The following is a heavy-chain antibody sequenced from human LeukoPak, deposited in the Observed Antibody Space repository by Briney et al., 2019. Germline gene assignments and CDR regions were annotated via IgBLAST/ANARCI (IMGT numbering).Heavy chain of an antibody. CDR1: GFTFSSYG. CDR3: AKGLTNGVPE. Sequence: GGSLRLSCAASGFTFSSYGMHWVRQAPGKGLEWVAFISYDGSNKYYADSLKGRFTISRDNSKNTLYLQMNSLRAEDTAVYYCAKGLTNGVPEWGQGTLVTVSS. D-gene: IGHD2-8*01. V-gene: IGHV3-30*18. CDR2: ISYDGSNK. J-gene: IGHJ4*02.